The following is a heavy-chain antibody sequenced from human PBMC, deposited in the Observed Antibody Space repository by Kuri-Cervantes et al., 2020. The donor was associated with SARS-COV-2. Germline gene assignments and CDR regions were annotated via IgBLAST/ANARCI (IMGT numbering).Heavy chain of an antibody. J-gene: IGHJ6*03. Sequence: GESLKISCAASGFTFSNAWMSWVRQAPGKGLEWVGRIKSKTDGGTTDYAAPVKGRFTISRDDSKNTLYLQLNSLKTEDTAVYYCTTALDYDFWSGSTPGYYYYMDVWGKGTTVIVSS. CDR2: IKSKTDGGTT. CDR1: GFTFSNAW. V-gene: IGHV3-15*01. D-gene: IGHD3-3*01. CDR3: TTALDYDFWSGSTPGYYYYMDV.